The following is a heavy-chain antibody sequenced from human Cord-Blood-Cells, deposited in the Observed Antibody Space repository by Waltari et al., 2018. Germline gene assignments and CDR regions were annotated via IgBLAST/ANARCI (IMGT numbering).Heavy chain of an antibody. J-gene: IGHJ4*02. D-gene: IGHD1-1*01. CDR1: GGSISSSSYY. CDR2: IYYSGST. Sequence: QLQLQESGPGLVKPSETLSLTCTVSGGSISSSSYYWGWIRQPPGKGLEWIGSIYYSGSTYYNPSLKSRVTISVDTSKNQFSLKRSSVTAADTAVYYCARRLSTGYFDYWGQGTLVTVSS. V-gene: IGHV4-39*01. CDR3: ARRLSTGYFDY.